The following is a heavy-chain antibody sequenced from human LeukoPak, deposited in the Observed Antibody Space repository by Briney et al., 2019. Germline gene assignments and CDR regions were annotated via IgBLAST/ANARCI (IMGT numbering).Heavy chain of an antibody. CDR3: ARRYYYDSSGYCGGFDY. V-gene: IGHV3-53*01. Sequence: PGGSLRLSCAASGFTFSSYAMSWVRQAPGKGLEWVSVIYSGGSTYYADSVKGRFTISRDNSKNTLYLQMNSLRAEDTAVYYCARRYYYDSSGYCGGFDYWGQGTLVTVSS. CDR1: GFTFSSYA. D-gene: IGHD3-22*01. CDR2: IYSGGST. J-gene: IGHJ4*02.